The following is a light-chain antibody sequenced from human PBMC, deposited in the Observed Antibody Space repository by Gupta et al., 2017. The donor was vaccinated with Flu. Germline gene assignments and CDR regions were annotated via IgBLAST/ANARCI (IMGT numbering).Light chain of an antibody. V-gene: IGKV2-30*01. Sequence: DVVMTQSPLSLPVTLGQPASISCRSSQSLVYSDGNTYLNWFQQRPGHSPRRLIYEVSNRDSGVPDRFSGSGSGTDFTLKSSRVEAEDVGGYYCMKGTHPWTFGQGTKLEIK. J-gene: IGKJ2*02. CDR1: QSLVYSDGNTY. CDR3: MKGTHPWT. CDR2: EVS.